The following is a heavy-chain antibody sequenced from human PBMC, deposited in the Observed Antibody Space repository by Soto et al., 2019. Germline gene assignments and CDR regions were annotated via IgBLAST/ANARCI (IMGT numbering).Heavy chain of an antibody. J-gene: IGHJ4*02. Sequence: EVQLLESGGGLVQPGGSLRLSCAASGFNIFNFRSFAMNWVRQAPGKGLEWVSAISGGGGSTYYADPVKGRFTISRDNSRDTLYLQMNGLRADDTATYYCARSTTPIVATAVLDYWGQGALVTVSS. CDR1: GFNIFNFRSFA. CDR2: ISGGGGST. CDR3: ARSTTPIVATAVLDY. V-gene: IGHV3-23*01. D-gene: IGHD6-25*01.